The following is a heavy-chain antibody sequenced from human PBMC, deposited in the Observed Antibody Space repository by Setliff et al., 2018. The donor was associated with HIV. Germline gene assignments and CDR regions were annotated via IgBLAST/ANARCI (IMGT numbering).Heavy chain of an antibody. J-gene: IGHJ6*02. CDR1: GGTFSASG. CDR2: IIPAFGTA. V-gene: IGHV1-69*01. CDR3: ARDLYYYDSSGYYPGNYYGMDV. D-gene: IGHD3-22*01. Sequence: VKVSCKASGGTFSASGFSWVRQAPGQGLEWMGGIIPAFGTADYAQKFQGRVTITADASTSTAYMELISLRSEDTAVYYCARDLYYYDSSGYYPGNYYGMDVWGQGTTVTVSS.